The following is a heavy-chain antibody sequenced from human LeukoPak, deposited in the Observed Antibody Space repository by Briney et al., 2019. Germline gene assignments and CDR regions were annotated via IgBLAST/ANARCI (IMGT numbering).Heavy chain of an antibody. CDR2: TIPILGTA. Sequence: ASVKVSCKASGGTFSSYAISWVRQAPGQGLEWMGGTIPILGTANYAQKFQGRVTITADESTSTAYMELSSLRSEDTAVYYCARDRITIFGVVTPGDYMDVWGKGTTVTVSS. J-gene: IGHJ6*03. CDR1: GGTFSSYA. D-gene: IGHD3-3*01. V-gene: IGHV1-69*13. CDR3: ARDRITIFGVVTPGDYMDV.